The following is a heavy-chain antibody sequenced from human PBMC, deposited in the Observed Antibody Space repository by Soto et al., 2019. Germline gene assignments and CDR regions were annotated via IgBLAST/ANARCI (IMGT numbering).Heavy chain of an antibody. D-gene: IGHD2-15*01. CDR1: GGSIRSGSYY. CDR3: ARGFVVVAVAGLWFDP. J-gene: IGHJ5*02. Sequence: QVQLQESGPGPVKPSETLSLTCTVSGGSIRSGSYYWSWIRQPPGKGLEWIGYIYYSGSTNYNPSLKSRVTISVDTSKNQFSLKLSSVTAADTAVYYCARGFVVVAVAGLWFDPWGQGTLVTVSS. CDR2: IYYSGST. V-gene: IGHV4-61*01.